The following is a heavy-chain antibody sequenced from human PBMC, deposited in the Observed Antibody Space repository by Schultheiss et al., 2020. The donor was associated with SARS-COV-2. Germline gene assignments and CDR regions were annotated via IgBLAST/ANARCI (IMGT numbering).Heavy chain of an antibody. J-gene: IGHJ4*02. Sequence: GGSLRLSCAASGFTFSSNDVRWVRQATGKGLECVSGIGTAGDTDYPGSVKGRFTISRENAKKPLYLQMHGLRAGDTAVYYCARGDYYDFWSGYHYYFDYWGQGTLVTVSS. CDR1: GFTFSSND. CDR3: ARGDYYDFWSGYHYYFDY. V-gene: IGHV3-13*01. CDR2: IGTAGDT. D-gene: IGHD3-3*01.